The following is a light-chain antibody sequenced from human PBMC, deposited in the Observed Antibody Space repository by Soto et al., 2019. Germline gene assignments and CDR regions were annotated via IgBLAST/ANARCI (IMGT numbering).Light chain of an antibody. CDR2: GAS. CDR3: QQYGRSPYT. CDR1: QSVSSSY. Sequence: EIVLTQSPGTLSLSPGERATLSCRASQSVSSSYLAWYQQKPGQAPRLLIYGASSRATGIPDRFSGSGSGTDFTLTIRRLEPEDFAVYYCQQYGRSPYTFGQGTKLEIK. J-gene: IGKJ2*01. V-gene: IGKV3-20*01.